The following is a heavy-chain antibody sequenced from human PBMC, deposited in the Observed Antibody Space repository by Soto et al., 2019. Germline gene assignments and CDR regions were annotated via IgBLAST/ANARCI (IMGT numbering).Heavy chain of an antibody. Sequence: QVQLVQSGAEVKKPGASVKVSCKASGYTFTSYYMHWVRQAPGQGLEWMGIINPSDGSTTYAQNFQGRVTMTRDTATSIVYMELSSLRSEDTAVYYCARNYDPAYWGQGTLVTVSS. CDR3: ARNYDPAY. CDR1: GYTFTSYY. J-gene: IGHJ4*02. CDR2: INPSDGST. D-gene: IGHD3-3*01. V-gene: IGHV1-46*03.